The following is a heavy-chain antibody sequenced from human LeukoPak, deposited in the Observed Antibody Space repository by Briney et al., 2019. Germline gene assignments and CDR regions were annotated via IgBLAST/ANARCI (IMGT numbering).Heavy chain of an antibody. D-gene: IGHD4-17*01. V-gene: IGHV1-69*02. Sequence: SVKVSCKASGGTFSSYTISWVRQAPGQGLEWMGRIIPILGIANYAQKFQGRVTITADKSTSTAYMELSSLRSEDTAVYYCAGGWTVRNWFDPWGQGTLVNVSS. CDR2: IIPILGIA. J-gene: IGHJ5*02. CDR3: AGGWTVRNWFDP. CDR1: GGTFSSYT.